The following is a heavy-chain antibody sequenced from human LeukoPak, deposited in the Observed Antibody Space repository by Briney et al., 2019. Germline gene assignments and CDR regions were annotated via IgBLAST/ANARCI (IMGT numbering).Heavy chain of an antibody. Sequence: NPSGTLSLTCAVSGGSISSSNWWSWVRQPPGKGLEWIGEIYHSGSTNYNPSLKSRVTISVDKSKNQFSLKLSSVTAADTAVYYCGRELNTAMDRGSSYRDVGEKGTTVPVS. D-gene: IGHD5-18*01. CDR2: IYHSGST. J-gene: IGHJ6*03. CDR1: GGSISSSNW. CDR3: GRELNTAMDRGSSYRDV. V-gene: IGHV4-4*02.